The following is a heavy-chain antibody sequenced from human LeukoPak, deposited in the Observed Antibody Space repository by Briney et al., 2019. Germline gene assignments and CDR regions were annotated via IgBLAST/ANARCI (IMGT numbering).Heavy chain of an antibody. CDR1: GFTFSNYA. CDR2: IGGSGGNT. J-gene: IGHJ4*02. V-gene: IGHV3-23*01. CDR3: AKETTLITLWLTLDN. Sequence: GGSLRLSCAASGFTFSNYAMSWVRLAPGKGLEWVSAIGGSGGNTYYTESAKGRFTISRDNSRDTLYLQMSSLRVEDTATYYCAKETTLITLWLTLDNWGQGTVVTVSS. D-gene: IGHD3-10*01.